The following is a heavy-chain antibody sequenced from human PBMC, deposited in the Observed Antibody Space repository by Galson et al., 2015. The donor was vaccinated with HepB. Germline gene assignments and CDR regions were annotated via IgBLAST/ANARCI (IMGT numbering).Heavy chain of an antibody. D-gene: IGHD1-26*01. CDR1: GSTFATYA. J-gene: IGHJ4*02. V-gene: IGHV3-23*01. Sequence: SLRLSCAASGSTFATYAMSWVRPAPGKGLEWVSGISGSDGSTYYADSVKGRFTISRDNSKNTLYLQMNSLRAEDTAVYYCAKAGRGARLSNYFDSWGQGTPVTVDS. CDR2: ISGSDGST. CDR3: AKAGRGARLSNYFDS.